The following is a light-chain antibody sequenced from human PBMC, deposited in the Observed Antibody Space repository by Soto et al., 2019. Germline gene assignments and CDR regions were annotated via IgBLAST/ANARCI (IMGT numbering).Light chain of an antibody. Sequence: GMTQSPASLSVCPGERTSVSCMASQSISSNLAWYQQKPGQASRLLMFRTSSRATGFPARFSGSGSGTEFNLTICGLHSEDVGVYCCQRYNNWLLATFGGGTKVDI. CDR1: QSISSN. CDR3: QRYNNWLLAT. CDR2: RTS. V-gene: IGKV3-15*01. J-gene: IGKJ4*01.